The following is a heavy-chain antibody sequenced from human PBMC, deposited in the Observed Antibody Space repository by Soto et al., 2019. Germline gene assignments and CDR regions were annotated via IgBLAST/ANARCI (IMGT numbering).Heavy chain of an antibody. CDR1: GGSISSSNW. D-gene: IGHD1-26*01. CDR2: IYHSGST. Sequence: QVQLQESGPGLVKPSGTLSLTCAVSGGSISSSNWWSWVRQPPGKGLEWIGEIYHSGSTNYHPSLTRRATTSVDKSEHHLSLKLSSVTAADTAVYYCARVSGSSYYGMDVWGQGTTVTVSS. V-gene: IGHV4-4*02. J-gene: IGHJ6*02. CDR3: ARVSGSSYYGMDV.